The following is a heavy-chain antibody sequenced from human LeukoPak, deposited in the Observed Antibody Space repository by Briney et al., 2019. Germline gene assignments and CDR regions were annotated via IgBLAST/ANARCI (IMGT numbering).Heavy chain of an antibody. Sequence: SETLSLTCTVSGYSISSGYYWGWIRQPPGKGLEWIGSIYHSGSTYYNPSLKSRVTISVDTSKNQFSLKLSSVTAADTAVYYCARVGYSSSWYISGFDYWGQGTLVTVSS. J-gene: IGHJ4*02. V-gene: IGHV4-38-2*02. D-gene: IGHD6-13*01. CDR2: IYHSGST. CDR3: ARVGYSSSWYISGFDY. CDR1: GYSISSGYY.